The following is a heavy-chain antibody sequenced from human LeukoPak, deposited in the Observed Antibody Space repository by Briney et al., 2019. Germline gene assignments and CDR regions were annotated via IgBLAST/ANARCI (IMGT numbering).Heavy chain of an antibody. J-gene: IGHJ4*02. CDR2: ISAHNGDT. Sequence: ASVKVSCKASGYTCTTYGISWVRQAPGQGLEWMGWISAHNGDTSYAQRLQGRVTMTTDTSTSTAYMELRSLRSDDTAVYYCARVKARSGSYSLDYWGQGTLVTVSS. D-gene: IGHD1-26*01. CDR1: GYTCTTYG. V-gene: IGHV1-18*01. CDR3: ARVKARSGSYSLDY.